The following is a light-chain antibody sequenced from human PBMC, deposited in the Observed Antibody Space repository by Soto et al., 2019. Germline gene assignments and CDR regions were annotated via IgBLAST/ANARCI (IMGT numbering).Light chain of an antibody. J-gene: IGKJ1*01. Sequence: DIQMTQSPSTLSASVGDRVTITCRASESIRSWLAWYQQKPGKAPKVLIYKASSLESGVPSRFSGSGSGTEFTLTISSLQPDDFATYYCQQYQSYSTFGQGTKVEI. CDR1: ESIRSW. V-gene: IGKV1-5*03. CDR2: KAS. CDR3: QQYQSYST.